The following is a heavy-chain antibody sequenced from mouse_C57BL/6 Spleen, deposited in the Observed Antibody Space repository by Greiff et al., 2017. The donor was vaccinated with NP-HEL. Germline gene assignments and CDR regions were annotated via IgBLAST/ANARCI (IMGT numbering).Heavy chain of an antibody. CDR1: GYTFTSYW. CDR2: IDPSDSYT. V-gene: IGHV1-69*01. D-gene: IGHD1-1*01. J-gene: IGHJ1*03. CDR3: ARRAYYYGSSYSYFDV. Sequence: QVQLQQPGAELVMPGASVKLSCKASGYTFTSYWMHWVKQRTGPGLEWIGEIDPSDSYTNYNQKFKGKSTLTVDKSSSTAYMQLSSLTSEDSAVYYCARRAYYYGSSYSYFDVWGTGTTVTVSS.